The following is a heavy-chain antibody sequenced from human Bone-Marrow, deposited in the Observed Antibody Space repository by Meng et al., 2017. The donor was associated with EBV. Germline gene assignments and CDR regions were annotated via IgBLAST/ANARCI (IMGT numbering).Heavy chain of an antibody. D-gene: IGHD3-10*01. Sequence: QGQGVQYGAAVRRPRSSVQVAGKTAGGPFSSDAISWVRQAPGQGLEWLGGLIPMFGAPNYAQKFQGRVTITADESTSTHYMELSSLRSEDTAVYYCASESGRGYTPDYWGQGTLVTVSS. J-gene: IGHJ4*02. CDR3: ASESGRGYTPDY. CDR1: GGPFSSDA. CDR2: LIPMFGAP. V-gene: IGHV1-69*12.